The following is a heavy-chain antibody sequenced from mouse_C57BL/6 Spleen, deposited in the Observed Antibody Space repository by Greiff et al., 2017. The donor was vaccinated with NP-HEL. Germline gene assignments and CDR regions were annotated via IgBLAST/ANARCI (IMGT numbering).Heavy chain of an antibody. CDR1: GYTFTSYW. J-gene: IGHJ4*01. CDR2: IDPSDSYT. V-gene: IGHV1-50*01. Sequence: VQLQQPGAELVKPGASVKLSCKASGYTFTSYWMQWVKQRPGQGLEWIGEIDPSDSYTNYNQKFKGKATLTVDTSSSTAYMQHSSLTSEDSAVYYCARSSLGGYAMDYWGQGTSVTVSS. D-gene: IGHD4-1*01. CDR3: ARSSLGGYAMDY.